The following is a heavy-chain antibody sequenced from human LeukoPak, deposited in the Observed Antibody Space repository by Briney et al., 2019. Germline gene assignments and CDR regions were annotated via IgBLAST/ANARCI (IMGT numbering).Heavy chain of an antibody. V-gene: IGHV4-59*01. CDR3: AREGARWEPSFSAFDI. J-gene: IGHJ3*02. D-gene: IGHD1-26*01. CDR2: IYYSGST. CDR1: GGSISSYY. Sequence: SETLSLTCTVSGGSISSYYWSWIRQPPGKGLEWIGYIYYSGSTSYNPSLKSRVTISVDTSKNQFSLKLSSVTAADTAVYYCAREGARWEPSFSAFDIWGQGTMVTVSS.